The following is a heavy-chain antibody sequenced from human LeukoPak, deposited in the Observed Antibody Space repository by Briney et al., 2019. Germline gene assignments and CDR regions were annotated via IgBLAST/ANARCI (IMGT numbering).Heavy chain of an antibody. Sequence: GGSLRLSCTASGFSFSTYSMNCVRQAPGKGLEWISYISSDGTTIYYADSVKGRFTISRDNARNSLYLQMNSLRAEDTAVYYCARDPAIQTWLSAYYFDYWGQGTQVTVSS. CDR2: ISSDGTTI. D-gene: IGHD3-22*01. CDR1: GFSFSTYS. V-gene: IGHV3-48*01. J-gene: IGHJ4*02. CDR3: ARDPAIQTWLSAYYFDY.